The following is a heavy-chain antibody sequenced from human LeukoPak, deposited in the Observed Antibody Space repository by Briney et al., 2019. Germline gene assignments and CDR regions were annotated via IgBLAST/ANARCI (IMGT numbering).Heavy chain of an antibody. D-gene: IGHD6-19*01. CDR1: GFTFSSYG. J-gene: IGHJ3*02. CDR2: ISYDGSNK. Sequence: RGRSLRLSCAASGFTFSSYGMHWVRQAPGKGLEWVAVISYDGSNKYYADSVKGRFTISRDNSKNTLYLQMNSLRAEDTAVYYCAKGGGGSGWDDAFDIWGQGTMVTVSS. V-gene: IGHV3-30*18. CDR3: AKGGGGSGWDDAFDI.